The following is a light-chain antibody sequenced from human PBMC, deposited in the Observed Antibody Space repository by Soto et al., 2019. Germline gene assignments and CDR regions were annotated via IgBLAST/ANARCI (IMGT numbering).Light chain of an antibody. CDR2: DNN. V-gene: IGLV1-51*01. CDR1: NSDIGSHH. CDR3: VAWKSRLNIWV. Sequence: QSVLTQPPSVSAAPGQKVTISCSGSNSDIGSHHVSWYQQFPGRAPTLFIYDNNKRPSGISGRFSASKSGTSATLGITGLQTGDEADYYCVAWKSRLNIWVFGGGTKLTVL. J-gene: IGLJ3*02.